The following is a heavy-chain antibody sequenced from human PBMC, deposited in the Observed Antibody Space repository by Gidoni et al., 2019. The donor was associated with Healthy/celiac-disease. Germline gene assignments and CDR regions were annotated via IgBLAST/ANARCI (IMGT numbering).Heavy chain of an antibody. Sequence: QVQLVQSGAEVKKPESSVKVSCKASGGTFSSYAISWVRQAPGQGLEWMGGIIPIFGTANYAQNFQGRVTITADESTSTAYMELSILRSEDTAVYYCARGPLRDIVVVPAGPYNWFDPWGQGTLVTVSS. CDR2: IIPIFGTA. J-gene: IGHJ5*02. D-gene: IGHD2-2*01. CDR1: GGTFSSYA. CDR3: ARGPLRDIVVVPAGPYNWFDP. V-gene: IGHV1-69*01.